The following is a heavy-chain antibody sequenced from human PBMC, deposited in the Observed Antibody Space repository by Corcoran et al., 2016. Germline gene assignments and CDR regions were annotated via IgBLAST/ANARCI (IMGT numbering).Heavy chain of an antibody. D-gene: IGHD6-6*01. V-gene: IGHV3-33*01. J-gene: IGHJ6*02. Sequence: QVQLVESGGGVVQPGRSLRLSCAASGFTFSSYGMHWVRQAPGKGLEWVAVIWYDGRNKYYADSVKGRFTISRDNSKNTLYLQMNSLRAEDTAVYYCARDYSSSSLDYYYGMDVWGQGTTVTVSS. CDR2: IWYDGRNK. CDR1: GFTFSSYG. CDR3: ARDYSSSSLDYYYGMDV.